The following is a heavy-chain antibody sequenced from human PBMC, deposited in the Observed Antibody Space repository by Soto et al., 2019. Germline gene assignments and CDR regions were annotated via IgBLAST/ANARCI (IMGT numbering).Heavy chain of an antibody. D-gene: IGHD6-13*01. CDR1: GFTFSNYA. V-gene: IGHV3-23*01. CDR2: ITGSGGGT. CDR3: AKRPLTAAGFDY. J-gene: IGHJ4*02. Sequence: GGSLRLSCAASGFTFSNYAMTWVRQAPGKGLEWVSVITGSGGGTYFVDSVKGRFTISRDNSKNTVYLQMNNLRAEDTAVYYCAKRPLTAAGFDYWGQGTLVTVSS.